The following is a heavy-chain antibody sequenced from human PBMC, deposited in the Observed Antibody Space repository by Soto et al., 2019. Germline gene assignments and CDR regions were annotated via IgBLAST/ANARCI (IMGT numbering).Heavy chain of an antibody. CDR1: GFTFITYA. CDR2: ISVSGDST. V-gene: IGHV3-23*01. J-gene: IGHJ4*02. CDR3: ATRHLSYCSGGTCNPFDF. D-gene: IGHD2-15*01. Sequence: EVQLLESGGGLVQPWGSLRLSLAASGFTFITYALNWVRQAPGRGLEWVATISVSGDSTYFADSVRGRFTISRDDSKNTVYLQTNSLRADDTAMYYCATRHLSYCSGGTCNPFDFWGQGTLVTVSS.